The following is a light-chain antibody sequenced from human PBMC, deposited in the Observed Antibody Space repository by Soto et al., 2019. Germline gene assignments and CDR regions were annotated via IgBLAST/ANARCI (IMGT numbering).Light chain of an antibody. Sequence: DVVMTQSPLSLPVTLGQPASISCRSSLSLVYSDGNTYLSWFQQRPGQSPRRLIYKVSNWDSGVSDRFSGSGSGSDLTLKISRVEAQDIAVYYCMQGTHWPYTFGQVTKLSIK. CDR3: MQGTHWPYT. CDR2: KVS. V-gene: IGKV2D-30*01. J-gene: IGKJ2*01. CDR1: LSLVYSDGNTY.